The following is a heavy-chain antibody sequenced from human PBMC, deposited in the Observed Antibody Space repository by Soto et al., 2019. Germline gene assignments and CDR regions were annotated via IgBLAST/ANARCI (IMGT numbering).Heavy chain of an antibody. V-gene: IGHV1-18*01. CDR2: ISAYNGNA. CDR3: ARDRDLELGDS. D-gene: IGHD1-26*01. J-gene: IGHJ5*01. CDR1: GYTFTSYG. Sequence: QVQLVQSGAEVKKPGASVKVSCKASGYTFTSYGISWVRQAPGQGLEWMGWISAYNGNANYAQKLKGRVTMTTDTSPSTAYMERRSVRYDGTGVYYCARDRDLELGDSWGQGTLVTVSS.